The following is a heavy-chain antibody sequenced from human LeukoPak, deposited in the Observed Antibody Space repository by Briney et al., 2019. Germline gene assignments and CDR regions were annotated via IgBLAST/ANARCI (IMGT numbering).Heavy chain of an antibody. CDR1: GCTFSSYA. Sequence: SVKVSCKASGCTFSSYAISWVRQAPGQGLEWVGGIIPIFGTANYAQKFQGRVTITADESTSTAYMELSSLRSEDTAVYYCARVRSDEITGYYYYMDVWGKGTTVTVSS. V-gene: IGHV1-69*13. CDR3: ARVRSDEITGYYYYMDV. D-gene: IGHD1-14*01. CDR2: IIPIFGTA. J-gene: IGHJ6*03.